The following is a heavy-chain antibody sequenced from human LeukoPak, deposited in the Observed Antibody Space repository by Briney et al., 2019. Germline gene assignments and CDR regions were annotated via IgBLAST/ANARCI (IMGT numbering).Heavy chain of an antibody. J-gene: IGHJ4*02. CDR3: ASGSGYSYGLPFDY. D-gene: IGHD5-18*01. Sequence: PEGSLRLSCKGSGYSFTSYWNGWVRQMPGKGLEWMGIIYPCDSDTRYSPSFQGQVTISADKSISTAYLQWSSLRASDTAMYYCASGSGYSYGLPFDYWGQGTLVTVSS. CDR2: IYPCDSDT. CDR1: GYSFTSYW. V-gene: IGHV5-51*01.